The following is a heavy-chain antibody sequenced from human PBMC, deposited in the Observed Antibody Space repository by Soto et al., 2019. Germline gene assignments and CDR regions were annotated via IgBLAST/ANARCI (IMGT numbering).Heavy chain of an antibody. CDR2: ITPIFGTA. D-gene: IGHD1-26*01. J-gene: IGHJ4*02. CDR1: GGTFTSYA. V-gene: IGHV1-69*01. CDR3: ASRRFSGTYDFDY. Sequence: QVQLMQSGAEVKKPGSSVKVSCKASGGTFTSYAISWVRQAPGQGLEWMGGITPIFGTANYAQKFQGRVTITADGSTSTAYMELSSLRSEDTAVYYCASRRFSGTYDFDYWGQGTMVTVSS.